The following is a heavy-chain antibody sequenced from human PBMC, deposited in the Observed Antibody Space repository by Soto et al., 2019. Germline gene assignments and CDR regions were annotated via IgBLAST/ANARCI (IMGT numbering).Heavy chain of an antibody. J-gene: IGHJ5*02. CDR1: GDSIISSSYY. CDR3: ARSNSGYYKWFDP. D-gene: IGHD3-3*01. Sequence: SETLSLTCTVSGDSIISSSYYWVLIRQPPGKGLEWIGNIYYSGSTYYNPSLKSRVAISVDTSKNQFSLKLSSVTAADTALYYCARSNSGYYKWFDPWGQGTLVTVSS. CDR2: IYYSGST. V-gene: IGHV4-39*01.